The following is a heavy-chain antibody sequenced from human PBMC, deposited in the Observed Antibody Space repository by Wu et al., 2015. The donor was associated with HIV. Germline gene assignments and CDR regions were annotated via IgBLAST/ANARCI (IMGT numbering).Heavy chain of an antibody. Sequence: QIQLVQSGAEVKKPGASVKVSCKASGYTFTSFYMHWVRQAPGQGLEWMGIIHPSVGSPMYAQKFQGRVTMTRDTSTTTVSLSLSNLKYEDTAIYYCARERYGAVSGLSMDVWGRGTTVIVSS. CDR1: GYTFTSFY. V-gene: IGHV1-46*01. J-gene: IGHJ6*03. CDR3: ARERYGAVSGLSMDV. D-gene: IGHD3-16*01. CDR2: IHPSVGSP.